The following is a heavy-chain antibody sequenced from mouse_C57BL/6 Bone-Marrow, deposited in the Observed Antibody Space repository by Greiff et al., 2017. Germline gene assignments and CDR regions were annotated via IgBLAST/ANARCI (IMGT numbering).Heavy chain of an antibody. Sequence: EVQLQQSGAELVRPGASVKLSCTASGFNIKDDYMHWVKQRPEQGLEWIGWIDPENGDTEYASKFQGKATITADTSSNTAYLQLSSLTSEDTAVYYCTTEWEGEFAYWGQGTLVTVSA. CDR3: TTEWEGEFAY. D-gene: IGHD1-3*01. CDR2: IDPENGDT. V-gene: IGHV14-4*01. J-gene: IGHJ3*01. CDR1: GFNIKDDY.